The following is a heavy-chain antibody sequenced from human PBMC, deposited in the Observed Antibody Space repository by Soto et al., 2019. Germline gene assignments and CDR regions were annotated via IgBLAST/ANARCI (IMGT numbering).Heavy chain of an antibody. CDR1: GYTFTSYD. CDR3: ARLRATPGYYYYYMDV. Sequence: VASVKVSCKASGYTFTSYDINWVRQATGQGLEWMGWMNPNSGNTGYAQKFQGRVTMTRNTSISTAYMELSSLRSEDTAVYYCARLRATPGYYYYYMDVWGKGTTVTVSS. V-gene: IGHV1-8*01. CDR2: MNPNSGNT. D-gene: IGHD5-12*01. J-gene: IGHJ6*03.